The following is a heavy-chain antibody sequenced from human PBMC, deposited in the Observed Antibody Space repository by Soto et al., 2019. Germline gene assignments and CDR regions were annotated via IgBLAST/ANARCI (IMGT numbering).Heavy chain of an antibody. CDR3: ARDRCSGGSCYWFDP. CDR2: ISSSSSTI. J-gene: IGHJ5*02. V-gene: IGHV3-48*01. D-gene: IGHD2-15*01. CDR1: GFTFSSYS. Sequence: PGGSLRLSCAASGFTFSSYSMNWVRQAPGKGLEWVSYISSSSSTIYYADSVKGRFTISRDNAKNSLYLQMNSLRAEDTAVYYCARDRCSGGSCYWFDPWGQGTLVTVS.